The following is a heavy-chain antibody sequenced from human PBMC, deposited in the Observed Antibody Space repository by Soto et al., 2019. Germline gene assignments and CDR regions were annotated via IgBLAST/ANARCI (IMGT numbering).Heavy chain of an antibody. CDR3: AHSRWVYCSTTSCPYYFDY. V-gene: IGHV2-5*02. CDR1: GFSLSTSGVR. CDR2: IYWDDDK. Sequence: QITLKESGPTLVKPTQTLTLTCTFSGFSLSTSGVRVGWIRQPPGKALEWLALIYWDDDKRYSPSLKSRLTNAKDTSKNQMVLTMPHMAPVDTATYYCAHSRWVYCSTTSCPYYFDYWGQGTLVTVSS. D-gene: IGHD2-2*01. J-gene: IGHJ4*02.